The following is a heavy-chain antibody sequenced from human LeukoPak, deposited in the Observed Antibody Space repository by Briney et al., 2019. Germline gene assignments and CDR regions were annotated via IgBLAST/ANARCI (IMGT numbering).Heavy chain of an antibody. Sequence: GGSLRLSCAASGFTFSSYAMHWVRQAPGKGLEWVAVISYDGSNKYYADSVKGRFTISRDNSKNTLYLQMNSLRAEDTAVYYCARGRSYYLPDYWGQGTLVTVSS. CDR1: GFTFSSYA. D-gene: IGHD1-26*01. J-gene: IGHJ4*02. V-gene: IGHV3-30-3*01. CDR2: ISYDGSNK. CDR3: ARGRSYYLPDY.